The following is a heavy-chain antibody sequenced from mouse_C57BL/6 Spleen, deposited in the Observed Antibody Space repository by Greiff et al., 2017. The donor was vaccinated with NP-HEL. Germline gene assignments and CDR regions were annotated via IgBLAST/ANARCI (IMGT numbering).Heavy chain of an antibody. CDR1: GYTFTSYW. CDR2: IDPSDSET. D-gene: IGHD1-1*01. Sequence: QVQLQQPGAELVRPGSSVKLSCKASGYTFTSYWMHWVKQRPIQGLEWIGNIDPSDSETHYNQKFKDKATLTVDKSSSTAYMQLSSLTSEDSAVYYCAREEDYYGSGGFAYWGQRTLVTVSA. CDR3: AREEDYYGSGGFAY. V-gene: IGHV1-52*01. J-gene: IGHJ3*01.